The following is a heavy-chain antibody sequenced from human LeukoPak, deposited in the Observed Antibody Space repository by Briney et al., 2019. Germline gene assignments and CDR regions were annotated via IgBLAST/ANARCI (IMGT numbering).Heavy chain of an antibody. Sequence: VSVKVSCKASGYTFTGYYMHWVRQAPGQGLEWMGWINPNSGGTNYAQKFQGRVTMTRDTSISTAYMELSRLRSDDTAVYYCARVNFDSGSYSYFGYWGQGTLVTVSS. V-gene: IGHV1-2*02. CDR1: GYTFTGYY. J-gene: IGHJ4*02. CDR2: INPNSGGT. D-gene: IGHD3-10*01. CDR3: ARVNFDSGSYSYFGY.